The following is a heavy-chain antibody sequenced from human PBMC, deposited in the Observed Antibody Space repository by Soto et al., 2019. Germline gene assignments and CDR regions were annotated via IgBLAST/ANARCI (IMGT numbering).Heavy chain of an antibody. V-gene: IGHV3-30-3*01. J-gene: IGHJ6*03. CDR3: ARGRLITIFGVVIKGKYYYYFLDF. D-gene: IGHD3-3*01. CDR2: ISYDGSNK. CDR1: GFTFSSYA. Sequence: GGSLRLSCAASGFTFSSYAMHWVRQAPGKGLEWVAVISYDGSNKYYADSVKGRFTISRDNSKNTLYLQMNSLRAEDTAVYYCARGRLITIFGVVIKGKYYYYFLDFSAKGSSFIGSS.